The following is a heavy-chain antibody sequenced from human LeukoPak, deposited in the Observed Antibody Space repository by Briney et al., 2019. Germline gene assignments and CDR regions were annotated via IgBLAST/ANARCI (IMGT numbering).Heavy chain of an antibody. CDR2: IYTSGST. CDR3: ARLTIFGVVKYI. Sequence: SETLSLTCTVSGGSISSGSYYWSWIRQPAGKGLEWIGRIYTSGSTNYNPSLKSRVTMSVDTSKNQFSLKLSSVTAADTAVYYCARLTIFGVVKYIWGQGTLVTVSS. V-gene: IGHV4-61*02. CDR1: GGSISSGSYY. D-gene: IGHD3-3*01. J-gene: IGHJ4*02.